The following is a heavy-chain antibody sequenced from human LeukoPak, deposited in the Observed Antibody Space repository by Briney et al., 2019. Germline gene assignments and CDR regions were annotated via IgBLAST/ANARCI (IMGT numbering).Heavy chain of an antibody. V-gene: IGHV1-2*04. CDR3: ARGRGELLDY. Sequence: ASVNVSCTASGYTFTGYYMHWVRQAPGQGLERMGWINPNSGGTNYAQKFQGWVTMTRDTSISTAYMELSRLRSDDTAVYYCARGRGELLDYWGQGTLVTVSS. CDR2: INPNSGGT. CDR1: GYTFTGYY. D-gene: IGHD1-26*01. J-gene: IGHJ4*02.